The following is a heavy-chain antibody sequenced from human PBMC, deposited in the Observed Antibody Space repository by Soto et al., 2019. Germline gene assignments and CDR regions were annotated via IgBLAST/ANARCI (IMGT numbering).Heavy chain of an antibody. CDR3: ARGRAQDRIVVVVAATDFDY. D-gene: IGHD2-15*01. J-gene: IGHJ4*02. CDR1: GGSFSGYY. Sequence: SETLSLTCAVYGGSFSGYYWSWIRQPPGKGLEWIGEINHSGSTNYNPSLKSRVTISVDTSKNQFSLKLSSVTAADTAVYYCARGRAQDRIVVVVAATDFDYWGQGTLVTVSS. V-gene: IGHV4-34*01. CDR2: INHSGST.